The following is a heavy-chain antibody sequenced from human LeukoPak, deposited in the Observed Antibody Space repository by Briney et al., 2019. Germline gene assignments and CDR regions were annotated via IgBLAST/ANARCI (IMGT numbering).Heavy chain of an antibody. CDR1: GFTFSSYS. V-gene: IGHV3-21*04. Sequence: PGGSLRLSCAASGFTFSSYSMNWVRQAPGKGLEWVSSISSSSSYIYYADSVKGRFTISRDNAKNTVFLQMNSLRAEDTVLYYCAKEDHGTYSTAFDYWGQGTLVTVSS. CDR2: ISSSSSYI. J-gene: IGHJ4*02. CDR3: AKEDHGTYSTAFDY. D-gene: IGHD1-26*01.